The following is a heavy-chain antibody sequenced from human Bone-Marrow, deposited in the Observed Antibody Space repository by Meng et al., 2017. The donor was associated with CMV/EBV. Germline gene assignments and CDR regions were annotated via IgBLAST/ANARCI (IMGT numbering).Heavy chain of an antibody. CDR2: IIPIFGTA. CDR1: GRTLSIYA. Sequence: SVKVSCKASGRTLSIYAIRWVRQAPGQGLEWMGGIIPIFGTANYAQKFQGRVTITTDESTSTAYMELSSLRSEDTAVYYCARGSQLFGYCSSTSCYKINWFDPWGQGTLVTVSS. J-gene: IGHJ5*02. V-gene: IGHV1-69*05. D-gene: IGHD2-2*02. CDR3: ARGSQLFGYCSSTSCYKINWFDP.